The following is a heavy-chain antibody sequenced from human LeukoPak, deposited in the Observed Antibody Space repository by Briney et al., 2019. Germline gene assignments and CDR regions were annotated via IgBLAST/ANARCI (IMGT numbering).Heavy chain of an antibody. CDR3: ARRRGNFGEGEFDY. CDR1: GVSISGFY. V-gene: IGHV4-4*08. J-gene: IGHJ4*02. CDR2: IHSGGST. Sequence: PSETLSLTCSASGVSISGFYWNWIRQPPRKGPEWVGYIHSGGSTASNPSLRSRITFSIDTFKNQVSLRLTSVTATDTAVYYCARRRGNFGEGEFDYWGQGIPVTVST. D-gene: IGHD4-17*01.